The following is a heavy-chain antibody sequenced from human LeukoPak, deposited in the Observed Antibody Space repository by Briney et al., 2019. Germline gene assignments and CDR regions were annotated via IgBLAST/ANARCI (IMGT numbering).Heavy chain of an antibody. CDR3: ATVFYVVCEH. CDR1: GFTFSNTW. CDR2: IQSSTNGGTV. Sequence: GGSLRLSCAASGFTFSNTWMTWVCQAPGKGLEWIGRIQSSTNGGTVDYAAPVKGRFTISRDDSKNTLYLQMNSLTTEDTAFYFCATVFYVVCEHGAQGPLVTVPS. V-gene: IGHV3-15*01. D-gene: IGHD2/OR15-2a*01. J-gene: IGHJ1*01.